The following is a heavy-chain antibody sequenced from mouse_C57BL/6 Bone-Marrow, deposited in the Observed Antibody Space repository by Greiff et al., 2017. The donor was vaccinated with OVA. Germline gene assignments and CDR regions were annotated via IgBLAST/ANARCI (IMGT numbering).Heavy chain of an antibody. Sequence: QVQLKESGPGLVAPSQCLSITCTVSGFSLTSYAISWVRQPPGKGLAWLGVIWTGGGSNYNSALKSRLSISKDNSKSQVFLKMNSLQTDDTARYYCARRATVGADWYCDVWGTGTTVTVSS. CDR3: ARRATVGADWYCDV. CDR2: IWTGGGS. V-gene: IGHV2-9-1*01. D-gene: IGHD1-1*01. CDR1: GFSLTSYA. J-gene: IGHJ1*03.